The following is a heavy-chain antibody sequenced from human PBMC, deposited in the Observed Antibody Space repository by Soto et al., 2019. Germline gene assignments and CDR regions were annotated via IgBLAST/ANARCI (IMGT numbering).Heavy chain of an antibody. CDR1: GFTFSSYA. J-gene: IGHJ3*02. D-gene: IGHD6-19*01. CDR3: ARDDDPPTLKRYSSGCSGAFDI. Sequence: QVQLVESGGGVVQPGRSLRLSCAASGFTFSSYAMHWVRQAPGKGLEWVAVISYDGSNKYYADSVKGRFTISRDNFKNALYLQMNSLRAEDTAVYYCARDDDPPTLKRYSSGCSGAFDIWGQGTMVTVSS. V-gene: IGHV3-30-3*01. CDR2: ISYDGSNK.